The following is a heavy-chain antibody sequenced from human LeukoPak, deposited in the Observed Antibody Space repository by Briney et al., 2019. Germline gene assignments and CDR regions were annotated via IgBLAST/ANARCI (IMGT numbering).Heavy chain of an antibody. J-gene: IGHJ5*02. V-gene: IGHV3-48*01. CDR1: GFTFSNYG. Sequence: PGGSLRLSCKASGFTFSNYGMNWVRQAPGKGLEWVSYIRPNDGTTHYADSVKGRFTISRDNAKNSLSLQMTSLRVDDTAVYYCVRGQTSLDNWFDPWGQGTLVIVSS. CDR2: IRPNDGTT. CDR3: VRGQTSLDNWFDP.